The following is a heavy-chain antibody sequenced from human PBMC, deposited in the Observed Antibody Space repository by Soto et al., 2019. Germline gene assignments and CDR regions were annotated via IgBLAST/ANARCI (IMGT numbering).Heavy chain of an antibody. CDR1: GFTFSSYG. V-gene: IGHV3-30*18. J-gene: IGHJ6*02. D-gene: IGHD1-7*01. CDR2: ISYDGSNK. CDR3: AKDRETITGTPLGYYYYYGMDV. Sequence: PGGSLRLSCAASGFTFSSYGMHWVRQAPGKGLEWVAVISYDGSNKYYADSVKGRFTISRDNSKNTLYLQMNSLRAEDTAVYYCAKDRETITGTPLGYYYYYGMDVWGQGTTVTVSS.